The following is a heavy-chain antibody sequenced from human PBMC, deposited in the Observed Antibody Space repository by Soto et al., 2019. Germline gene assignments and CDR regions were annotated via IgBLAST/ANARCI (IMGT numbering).Heavy chain of an antibody. V-gene: IGHV1-69*06. J-gene: IGHJ6*02. D-gene: IGHD2-2*01. Sequence: ASVKVSCKASGGTFSSYAISWVRQAPGQGXEWMGGIIPIFGTANYAQKFQGRVTITADKSTSTAYMELSSLRSEDTAVYYCARRVVQPAAKGYYYGMDVWGQGTTVTVSS. CDR2: IIPIFGTA. CDR1: GGTFSSYA. CDR3: ARRVVQPAAKGYYYGMDV.